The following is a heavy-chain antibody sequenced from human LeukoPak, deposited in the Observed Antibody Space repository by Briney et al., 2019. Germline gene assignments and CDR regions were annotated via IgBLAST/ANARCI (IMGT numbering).Heavy chain of an antibody. CDR3: ARHSSEGSFYCSGGNCYTGPFDY. Sequence: GESLRISCKGSGYSFTSYWISWVRQKPGKGLEWMGRIDPGDSYTNYSPSFQGHVTISADKSISSAYLQWSSLKASDTAMYYCARHSSEGSFYCSGGNCYTGPFDYWGQGTLVTVSS. J-gene: IGHJ4*02. D-gene: IGHD2-15*01. CDR2: IDPGDSYT. CDR1: GYSFTSYW. V-gene: IGHV5-10-1*01.